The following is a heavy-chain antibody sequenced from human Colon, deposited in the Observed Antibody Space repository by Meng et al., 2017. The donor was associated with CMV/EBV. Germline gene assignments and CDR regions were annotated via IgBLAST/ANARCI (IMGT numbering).Heavy chain of an antibody. Sequence: GESLKISCAASGFSFSNYAMNWVRQAPGKGLEYVSSITTSGDYVFYADSVKGRFIISRDNAKNLLSLPLDSLTAGDTAVYYCAREPSHAAFDLWGQGTMVTVSS. V-gene: IGHV3-21*06. CDR1: GFSFSNYA. J-gene: IGHJ3*01. CDR3: AREPSHAAFDL. CDR2: ITTSGDYV.